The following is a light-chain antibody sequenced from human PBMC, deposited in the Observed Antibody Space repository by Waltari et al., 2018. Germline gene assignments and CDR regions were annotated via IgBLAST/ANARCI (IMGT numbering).Light chain of an antibody. J-gene: IGKJ5*01. CDR3: QQYYSTPIT. CDR2: AES. V-gene: IGKV1-NL1*01. CDR1: QGISNS. Sequence: DIKMTQSPSSLSASVGDRVTITCRASQGISNSLAWYQQKPGKAPKLLLYAESRLESGVPSRFSGSGSGTDYTLTISSLQPEDFATYYCQQYYSTPITFGQGTRLDIK.